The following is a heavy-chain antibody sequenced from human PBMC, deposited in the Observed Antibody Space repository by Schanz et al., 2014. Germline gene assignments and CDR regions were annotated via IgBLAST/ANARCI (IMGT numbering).Heavy chain of an antibody. CDR3: GRAGTGMAGWYFEL. Sequence: EVQLVESGGGLIQPGGSLRLSCAASGFGFSTFAMHWVRQAPGKGLEYISAISNNGDSTYYADSVKGRFTISRDNSKNTLFLQMSSLRVDDMAVYYCGRAGTGMAGWYFELWGRGTLVTVSS. D-gene: IGHD5-18*01. CDR1: GFGFSTFA. CDR2: ISNNGDST. J-gene: IGHJ2*01. V-gene: IGHV3-64D*06.